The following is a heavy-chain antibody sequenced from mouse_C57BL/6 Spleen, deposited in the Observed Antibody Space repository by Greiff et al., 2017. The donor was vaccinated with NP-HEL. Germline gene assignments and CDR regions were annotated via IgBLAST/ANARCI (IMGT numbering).Heavy chain of an antibody. Sequence: EVMLVESGGGLVKPGGSLKLSCAASGFTFSDYGMHWVRQAPEQGLEWVAYISSGSSTIYYADTVKGRFTISRANDKNTLFLQMTSLRSEDTAMYYCARDFYGSRFAYWGQGTLVTVSA. V-gene: IGHV5-17*01. CDR2: ISSGSSTI. CDR1: GFTFSDYG. CDR3: ARDFYGSRFAY. J-gene: IGHJ3*01. D-gene: IGHD1-1*01.